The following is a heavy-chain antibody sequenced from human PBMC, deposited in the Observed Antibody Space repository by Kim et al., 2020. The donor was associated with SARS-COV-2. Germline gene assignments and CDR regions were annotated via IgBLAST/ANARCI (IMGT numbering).Heavy chain of an antibody. CDR1: GYSFTNYG. CDR2: ISVYNGNR. CDR3: ARDLPHCTDAGYNDY. J-gene: IGHJ4*02. V-gene: IGHV1-18*01. D-gene: IGHD5-12*01. Sequence: ASVKVSCKASGYSFTNYGFSWVRQAPGQGLELMGWISVYNGNRNYAQKFQGRVTMTTDTSTSTAYMELTSLRSDDTAVYYCARDLPHCTDAGYNDYWGQGTLVTVSS.